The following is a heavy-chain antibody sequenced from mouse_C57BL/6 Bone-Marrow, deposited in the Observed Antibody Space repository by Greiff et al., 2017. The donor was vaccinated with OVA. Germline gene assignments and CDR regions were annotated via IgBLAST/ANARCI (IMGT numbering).Heavy chain of an antibody. Sequence: VKLMESGAELVRPGASVKLSCKASGYTFTDYYINWVKQRPGQGLEWIARIYPGSGNTYYNEKFKGKATLTAEKSSSTAYMQLSSLTSEDSAVYFCARSTVVSYYYAMDYWGQGTSVTVSS. CDR2: IYPGSGNT. D-gene: IGHD1-1*01. CDR1: GYTFTDYY. J-gene: IGHJ4*01. CDR3: ARSTVVSYYYAMDY. V-gene: IGHV1-76*01.